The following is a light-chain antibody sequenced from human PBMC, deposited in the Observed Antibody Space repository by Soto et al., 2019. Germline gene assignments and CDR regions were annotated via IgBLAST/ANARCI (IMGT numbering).Light chain of an antibody. Sequence: EIVMTQSPATLSVSPGERATLSCRASQSVSSNLVWYQQKPGQAPRLLIYGASTRATGIPARFSGSGSGTEITLTMSSLQSEDFAVYYCQQYNNWPYTFGQGTKLKIK. CDR1: QSVSSN. V-gene: IGKV3-15*01. J-gene: IGKJ2*01. CDR2: GAS. CDR3: QQYNNWPYT.